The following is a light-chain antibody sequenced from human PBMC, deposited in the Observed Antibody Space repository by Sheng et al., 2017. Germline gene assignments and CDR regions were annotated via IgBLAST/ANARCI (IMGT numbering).Light chain of an antibody. V-gene: IGLV2-14*03. Sequence: QSALTQPASVSGSPGQSITISCTGTSSDVGDYNYVSWYQQHPGQAPKLMIYDVTNRPSGVSNRFSGSKSGNTASLTISGLQAEDEAVYYCSSYRSSSPLVLFGGGTKLTVL. CDR1: SSDVGDYNY. CDR2: DVT. CDR3: SSYRSSSPLVL. J-gene: IGLJ2*01.